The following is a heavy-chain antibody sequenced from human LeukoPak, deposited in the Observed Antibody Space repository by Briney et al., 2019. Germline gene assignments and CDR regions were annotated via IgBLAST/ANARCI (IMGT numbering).Heavy chain of an antibody. J-gene: IGHJ4*02. Sequence: PGGSLRLSCAGSGFTFSSFGMHWVRQAPGKGLEWVAVISHDGSYEYYADSMKGRFTISRDTSKNTLYLQMNSLRAEDTAVYYXXKDGLWFGDLTYFDYWGQGVLVTVSS. D-gene: IGHD3-10*01. CDR3: XKDGLWFGDLTYFDY. V-gene: IGHV3-30*18. CDR2: ISHDGSYE. CDR1: GFTFSSFG.